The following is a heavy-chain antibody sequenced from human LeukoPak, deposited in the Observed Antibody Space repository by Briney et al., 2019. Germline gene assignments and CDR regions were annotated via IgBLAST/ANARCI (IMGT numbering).Heavy chain of an antibody. CDR3: ARDGDVGYGYGFWFDY. Sequence: GASVKVSCKASGYTFTSYGISWVRQAPGQGLEWMGWISAYNGNTNYAQKLQGRVTMTTDTSTSTAYMELRSLRSDDTAVYYCARDGDVGYGYGFWFDYWGQGTLVTVSS. V-gene: IGHV1-18*01. CDR1: GYTFTSYG. CDR2: ISAYNGNT. D-gene: IGHD5-18*01. J-gene: IGHJ4*02.